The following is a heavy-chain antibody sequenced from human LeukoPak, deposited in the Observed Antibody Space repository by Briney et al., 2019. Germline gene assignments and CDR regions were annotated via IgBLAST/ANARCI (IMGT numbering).Heavy chain of an antibody. J-gene: IGHJ4*02. CDR1: GGSFSGYY. V-gene: IGHV4-34*01. CDR3: ARYDYGSGSIDY. CDR2: INHSGST. Sequence: SETLSLTCAVYGGSFSGYYWSWIRQPPGKGLEWIGEINHSGSTNYNPSLKSRVTISVDTSRTQFSLRLSSVTAADTAIFYCARYDYGSGSIDYWGQGTLVTVSS. D-gene: IGHD3-10*01.